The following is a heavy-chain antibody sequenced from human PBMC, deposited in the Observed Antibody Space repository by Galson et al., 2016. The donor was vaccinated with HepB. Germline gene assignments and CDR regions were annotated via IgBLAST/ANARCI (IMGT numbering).Heavy chain of an antibody. J-gene: IGHJ3*02. CDR1: GFTFSTYT. CDR2: IKNSNSDV. Sequence: SLRLSCAASGFTFSTYTLNWVRQAPGKGLEWVSSIKNSNSDVYYEDSVKGRFTISRDNAENSLYLQMDSLTAEDTAMYYCARARIAALGTGAFDMWGQASMVTVSS. D-gene: IGHD6-13*01. CDR3: ARARIAALGTGAFDM. V-gene: IGHV3-21*01.